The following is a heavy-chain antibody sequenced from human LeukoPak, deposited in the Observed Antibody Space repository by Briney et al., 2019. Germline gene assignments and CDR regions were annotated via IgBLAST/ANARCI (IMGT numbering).Heavy chain of an antibody. D-gene: IGHD6-19*01. Sequence: SETLSLTCAVYGGSFSGYYWSWIRQPPGKGLEWIGEINHSGSTNYNPSLKSRVTTSVDTSKNQFSLKLSSVTAADTAVYYCARPRQWLVRAPDAFDIRGQGTMVTVSS. J-gene: IGHJ3*02. CDR3: ARPRQWLVRAPDAFDI. CDR2: INHSGST. V-gene: IGHV4-34*01. CDR1: GGSFSGYY.